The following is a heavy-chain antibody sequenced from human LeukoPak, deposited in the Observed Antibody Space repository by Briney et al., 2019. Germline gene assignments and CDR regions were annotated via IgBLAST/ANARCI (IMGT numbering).Heavy chain of an antibody. CDR1: GFRFEDYA. V-gene: IGHV3-9*01. D-gene: IGHD6-13*01. J-gene: IGHJ4*02. Sequence: PGRSLRLSCVASGFRFEDYAMHWVRQVPGKGLEWVSGISWNSGSIGYADSVKGRFTISRDNAKNSLYLQMNSLRAEDTALYYCAKESTPIAAALDYWGQGTLVTVSS. CDR2: ISWNSGSI. CDR3: AKESTPIAAALDY.